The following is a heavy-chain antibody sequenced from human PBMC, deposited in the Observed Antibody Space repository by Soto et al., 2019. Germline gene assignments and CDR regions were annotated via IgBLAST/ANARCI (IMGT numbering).Heavy chain of an antibody. CDR2: ISGSDHNT. V-gene: IGHV3-23*01. CDR1: GFTFSSYA. CDR3: AGPRDLYSGKYWGSNYYGMDV. J-gene: IGHJ6*02. D-gene: IGHD7-27*01. Sequence: GGSLRLSCAASGFTFSSYAMSWVRQAPGQGLEWVSAISGSDHNTYYADSVKGRFTISRDNSKNTLYLQMNSLRADDTAVFYFAGPRDLYSGKYWGSNYYGMDVWGQGTTVTVSS.